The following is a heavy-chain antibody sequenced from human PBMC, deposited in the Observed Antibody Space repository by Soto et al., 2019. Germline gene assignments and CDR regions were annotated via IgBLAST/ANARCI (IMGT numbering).Heavy chain of an antibody. CDR2: IYRGGST. Sequence: GGSLRLSCAASGFTVSSIYMSWVRQAPGKGLEWVSVIYRGGSTYYADSVKGRFTISRHNSKNTVYLQMDSLRTEGTAMYYCARDRMDYSSSWTLWGQGTLVTVSS. D-gene: IGHD6-13*01. V-gene: IGHV3-53*04. CDR1: GFTVSSIY. CDR3: ARDRMDYSSSWTL. J-gene: IGHJ4*02.